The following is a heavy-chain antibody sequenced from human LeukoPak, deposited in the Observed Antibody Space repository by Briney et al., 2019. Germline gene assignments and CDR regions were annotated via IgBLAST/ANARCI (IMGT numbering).Heavy chain of an antibody. CDR2: ISYDGSNK. J-gene: IGHJ5*02. Sequence: GGSLRLSCAASGFTFSSYGMHWVRQAPGKGLEWVAVISYDGSNKYYADSVKGRFTISGDNSKNTLYLQMNSLRAEDTAVYYCAKDTTMRTWGQGTLVTVSS. CDR1: GFTFSSYG. V-gene: IGHV3-30*18. CDR3: AKDTTMRT. D-gene: IGHD3-22*01.